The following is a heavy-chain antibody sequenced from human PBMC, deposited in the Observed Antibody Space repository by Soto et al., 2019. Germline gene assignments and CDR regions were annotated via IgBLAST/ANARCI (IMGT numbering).Heavy chain of an antibody. CDR3: ARDKRDLRFLEWSYYFDY. D-gene: IGHD3-3*01. J-gene: IGHJ4*02. Sequence: QVQLVASGGGVVQPGRSLRLSCAASGFTFSTYAMHWVRQAPGKGLEWVAVISYDGSNKYYAGSVKGRFTISRDNSKNTLYLQMTSLRAEDTAVYYCARDKRDLRFLEWSYYFDYWGQGTLVTVSS. CDR2: ISYDGSNK. V-gene: IGHV3-30-3*01. CDR1: GFTFSTYA.